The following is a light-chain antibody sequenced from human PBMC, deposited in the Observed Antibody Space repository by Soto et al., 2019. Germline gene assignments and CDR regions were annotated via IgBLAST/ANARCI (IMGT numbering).Light chain of an antibody. Sequence: QSALTQPASVSGSPGQSITISCTGTSSDVGSYNLVSWYQHHPGKAPKLMIYEGSKRPSGVSDRFSGSKSGNTASLTISGLQAEDEADYYFCSYAGSRTYVFGTGTKLTVL. CDR2: EGS. J-gene: IGLJ1*01. CDR3: CSYAGSRTYV. V-gene: IGLV2-23*01. CDR1: SSDVGSYNL.